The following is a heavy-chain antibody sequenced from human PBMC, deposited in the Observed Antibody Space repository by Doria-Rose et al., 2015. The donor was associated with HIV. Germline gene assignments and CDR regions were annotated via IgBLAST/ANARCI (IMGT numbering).Heavy chain of an antibody. V-gene: IGHV3-21*01. J-gene: IGHJ6*03. CDR3: ARDSSPYCTGGVCPRAYYYYYMDV. Sequence: APGKGLEWVSSISGSSSYIYDADSVKGRFTISRDNAKNSLYLQMNSLRAEDTAVYYCARDSSPYCTGGVCPRAYYYYYMDVWGKGTTVTVSS. D-gene: IGHD2-8*02. CDR2: ISGSSSYI.